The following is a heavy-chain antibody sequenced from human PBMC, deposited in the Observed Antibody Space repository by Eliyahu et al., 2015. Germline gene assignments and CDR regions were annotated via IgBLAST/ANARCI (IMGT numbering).Heavy chain of an antibody. CDR2: IKKDASEK. J-gene: IGHJ4*02. Sequence: EVQLVESGGGLVQPGGSLRLSCAASGFXFSNYWMSWVRQAPGKRLEWVANIKKDASEKYCVDSLKGRFTISRDNAKNTLYLQMNTLRAEDTAVYYCARGATDGPHAVYWGQGTLVTVSS. CDR3: ARGATDGPHAVY. V-gene: IGHV3-7*01. CDR1: GFXFSNYW.